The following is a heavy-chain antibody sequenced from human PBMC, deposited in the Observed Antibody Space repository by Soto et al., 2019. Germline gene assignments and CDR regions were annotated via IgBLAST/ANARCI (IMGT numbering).Heavy chain of an antibody. V-gene: IGHV3-30*18. CDR1: GFTSSSYG. CDR2: ISYDGSNK. J-gene: IGHJ4*02. Sequence: PGGSLRLSCAASGFTSSSYGMHWVRQAPGKGLEWVAVISYDGSNKYYADSVKGRFTISRDNSMNTVNLQMNSLRAEDTAVYYCAKAGYYASSTYLELDQWGQGTLVTVSS. CDR3: AKAGYYASSTYLELDQ. D-gene: IGHD3-3*01.